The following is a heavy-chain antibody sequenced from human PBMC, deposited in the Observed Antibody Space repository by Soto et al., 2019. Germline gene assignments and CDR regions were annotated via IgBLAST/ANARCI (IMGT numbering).Heavy chain of an antibody. CDR2: IYYSGST. Sequence: SETLSLTCTVSGGSISSGDYYWSWIRQPPGKGLEWIGYIYYSGSTYYNPSLKSRVTISVDTSKNQFSLKLSSVTAADTAVYYCARGPLWFGELSWFDPWGQGTLVTVSS. D-gene: IGHD3-10*01. J-gene: IGHJ5*02. CDR3: ARGPLWFGELSWFDP. V-gene: IGHV4-30-4*01. CDR1: GGSISSGDYY.